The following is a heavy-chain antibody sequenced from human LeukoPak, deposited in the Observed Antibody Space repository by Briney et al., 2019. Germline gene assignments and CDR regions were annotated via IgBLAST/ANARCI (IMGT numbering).Heavy chain of an antibody. J-gene: IGHJ4*02. D-gene: IGHD6-19*01. V-gene: IGHV4-38-2*01. CDR2: IYHSGST. Sequence: NTSETLSLTCAVSNYSISSGYYWGWIRQPPGKGLEWIGSIYHSGSTYYNPSLKSRVTLSVDTSKNQFSLKLSSVTAADTAVYYCARVYSTGWRFFDYWGQGTLVTVPS. CDR1: NYSISSGYY. CDR3: ARVYSTGWRFFDY.